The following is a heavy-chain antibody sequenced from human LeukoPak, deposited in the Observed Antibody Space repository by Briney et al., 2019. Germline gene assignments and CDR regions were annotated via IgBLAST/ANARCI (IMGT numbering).Heavy chain of an antibody. Sequence: PGGSLRLSCATSGFTFSSYAFHWVRQAPGKGLEWVATMSFDVNNKYYADSVRGRFTISRDNSKNTLYLQMNSLRAEDTAAYSCARGYCTSSSCYIDYWGQGALVTVSS. J-gene: IGHJ4*02. D-gene: IGHD2-2*02. CDR2: MSFDVNNK. CDR3: ARGYCTSSSCYIDY. CDR1: GFTFSSYA. V-gene: IGHV3-30*04.